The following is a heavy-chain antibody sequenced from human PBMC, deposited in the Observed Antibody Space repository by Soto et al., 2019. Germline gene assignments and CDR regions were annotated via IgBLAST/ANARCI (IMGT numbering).Heavy chain of an antibody. J-gene: IGHJ3*02. CDR1: GGSINSGGYS. CDR2: ISHSGTT. V-gene: IGHV4-30-2*01. CDR3: ARTSYDILTGRLDGFDI. Sequence: QLRLQESGSRLVKPSQTLSLTCAVSGGSINSGGYSWSWLRQPPGKGLEWNGYISHSGTTYYNPSLKSRLTISRDKSKTHFSLRLSSVTAADTAVYYCARTSYDILTGRLDGFDIWGQGTMVIVSS. D-gene: IGHD3-9*01.